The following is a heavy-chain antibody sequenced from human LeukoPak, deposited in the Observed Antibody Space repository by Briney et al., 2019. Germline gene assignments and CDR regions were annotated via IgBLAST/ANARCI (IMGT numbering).Heavy chain of an antibody. CDR2: INTNTGNP. D-gene: IGHD4-17*01. CDR3: ARDGDYGDYYYYMDV. CDR1: GYTFTSYA. Sequence: GASVKVSCKASGYTFTSYAMNWVRQAPGQGLEWMGWINTNTGNPTYAQGFTGRFVFSLDTSVSTAYLQISSLEADDTAVYYCARDGDYGDYYYYMDVWGKGTTVTVSS. V-gene: IGHV7-4-1*02. J-gene: IGHJ6*03.